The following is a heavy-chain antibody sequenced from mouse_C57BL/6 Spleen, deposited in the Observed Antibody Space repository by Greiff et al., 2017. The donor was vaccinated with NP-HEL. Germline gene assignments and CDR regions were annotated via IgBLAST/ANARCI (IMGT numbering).Heavy chain of an antibody. Sequence: EVQLQQSGPELVKPGASVKIPCKASGYTFTDYNMDWVKQSHGKSLEWIGDINPNNGGTIYNQKFKGKATLTVDKSSSTAYMELRSLTSEDTAVYYCATLRDSAGYVGPWFAYWGQGTLVTVSA. CDR3: ATLRDSAGYVGPWFAY. CDR2: INPNNGGT. V-gene: IGHV1-18*01. D-gene: IGHD3-2*02. J-gene: IGHJ3*01. CDR1: GYTFTDYN.